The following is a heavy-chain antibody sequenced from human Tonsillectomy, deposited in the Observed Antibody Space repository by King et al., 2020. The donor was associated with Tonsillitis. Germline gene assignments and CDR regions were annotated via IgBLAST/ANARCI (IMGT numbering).Heavy chain of an antibody. CDR1: GGTFSSYA. Sequence: QLVQSGAEVKKPGSSVKVSCEASGGTFSSYAISWLRQAPEQGLEWMGGILPMFGATNYAQKFQGRVTITADESTTTVYINLSRLRSDDTAVYYCARGEADGGDSWTGVCDIWGQGTMVTVSS. V-gene: IGHV1-69*01. D-gene: IGHD3/OR15-3a*01. CDR3: ARGEADGGDSWTGVCDI. CDR2: ILPMFGAT. J-gene: IGHJ3*02.